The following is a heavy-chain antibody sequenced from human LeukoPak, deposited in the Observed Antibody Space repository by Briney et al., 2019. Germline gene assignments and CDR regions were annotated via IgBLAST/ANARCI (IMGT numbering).Heavy chain of an antibody. CDR3: ARHQGSTVFNY. Sequence: SDTLSLTCTISGDSIDPYSWSWIRQPPGKGLEWIGYITHIGSIKYNTSLMSRVSMGLDKPNNEFSLSLRSVTATDTALYFCARHQGSTVFNYWGRGVPVIFSS. J-gene: IGHJ1*01. V-gene: IGHV4-59*08. CDR1: GDSIDPYS. D-gene: IGHD5/OR15-5a*01. CDR2: ITHIGSI.